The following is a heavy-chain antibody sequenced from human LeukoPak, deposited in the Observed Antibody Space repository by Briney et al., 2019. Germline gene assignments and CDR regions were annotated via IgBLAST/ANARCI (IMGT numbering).Heavy chain of an antibody. CDR2: ISGSSGII. Sequence: GSLRLSCAASGFTFNTYTMNWVRQAPGKGLEWVSYISGSSGIIDYADSVRGRFTISRDNAKNSLYLQMNSLRAEDTAVYYCARDMTTVTYYYYGMDVWGQGTTVTVSS. CDR1: GFTFNTYT. CDR3: ARDMTTVTYYYYGMDV. J-gene: IGHJ6*02. D-gene: IGHD4-11*01. V-gene: IGHV3-48*01.